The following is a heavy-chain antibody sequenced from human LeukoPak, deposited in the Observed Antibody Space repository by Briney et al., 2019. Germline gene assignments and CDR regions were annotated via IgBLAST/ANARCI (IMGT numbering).Heavy chain of an antibody. Sequence: GGSLRLSCAASGFTFSTYAMHWVRQAPGKGLEWVAVISYDGSNKYYADSVKGRFAISRDNSKNTLFLQMNNLRAEDTAVYYCARESILSVLKGDAFDIWGQGTMVTVSS. CDR3: ARESILSVLKGDAFDI. V-gene: IGHV3-30*09. CDR1: GFTFSTYA. D-gene: IGHD3-16*02. CDR2: ISYDGSNK. J-gene: IGHJ3*02.